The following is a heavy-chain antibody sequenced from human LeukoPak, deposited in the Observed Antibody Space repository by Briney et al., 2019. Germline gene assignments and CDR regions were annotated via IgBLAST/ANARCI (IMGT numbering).Heavy chain of an antibody. Sequence: GGSLRLSCAASGFTFSSYGLHWVRQAPGKGLEWVAVIWYDGSNKYYADSVKGRFTISRDNSKNTLYLQMNSLRAEDTAVYYCARREVVVAARGYYYYYYGMDVWGQGTTVTVSS. CDR2: IWYDGSNK. D-gene: IGHD2-15*01. CDR1: GFTFSSYG. CDR3: ARREVVVAARGYYYYYYGMDV. J-gene: IGHJ6*02. V-gene: IGHV3-33*01.